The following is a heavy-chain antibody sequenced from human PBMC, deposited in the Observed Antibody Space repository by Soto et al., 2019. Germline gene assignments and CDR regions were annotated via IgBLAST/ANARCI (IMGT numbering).Heavy chain of an antibody. CDR1: GNSIKHYY. V-gene: IGHV4-59*01. CDR2: IYYTGST. J-gene: IGHJ4*02. Sequence: SETLSLTCTVSGNSIKHYYWSWIRQPPGKRLEWIGYIYYTGSTTYNPSLESRVTMSVDTSKNQFSLKLSSVNAADTAVYYCAKYRRTEEEGFTLDSWGRGTLVTVS. D-gene: IGHD2-2*01. CDR3: AKYRRTEEEGFTLDS.